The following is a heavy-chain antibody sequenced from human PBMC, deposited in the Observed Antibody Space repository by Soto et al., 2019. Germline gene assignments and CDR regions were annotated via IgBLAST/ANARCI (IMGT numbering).Heavy chain of an antibody. CDR1: GGSISSGGYY. J-gene: IGHJ5*02. CDR2: IYYSGST. CDR3: ARVAPRTGNNWFDP. Sequence: QVQLQESGPGLVKPSQTLSLTCTVSGGSISSGGYYWSWIRQHPGKGLEWIGYIYYSGSTYYNRALKSRVTISVDTSKNQSSLKLSSVTAADTAVYYCARVAPRTGNNWFDPWGQGTLVTVSS. V-gene: IGHV4-31*03.